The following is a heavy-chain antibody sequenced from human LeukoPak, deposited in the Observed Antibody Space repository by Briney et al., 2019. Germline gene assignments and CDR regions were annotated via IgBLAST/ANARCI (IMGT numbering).Heavy chain of an antibody. CDR3: ARVRDESDASTYYFDY. D-gene: IGHD2-2*01. Sequence: GGSLRLSCAASGFSFSSYSMNWVRQAPGKGLEWVSSISSSRSYINYADSVKGRFTISRDNAKNSLYLQMNSLRAEDTAVYYCARVRDESDASTYYFDYWGQGTLVTVSS. J-gene: IGHJ4*02. CDR2: ISSSRSYI. V-gene: IGHV3-21*01. CDR1: GFSFSSYS.